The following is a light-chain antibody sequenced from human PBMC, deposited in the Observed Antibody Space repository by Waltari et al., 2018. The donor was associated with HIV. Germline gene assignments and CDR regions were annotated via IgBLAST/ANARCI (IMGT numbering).Light chain of an antibody. CDR3: SSHAGSKVV. CDR1: SSDVGGYNY. CDR2: EVI. Sequence: QSALTQPPSASGSPGQSVPLPCTETSSDVGGYNYVSWHQQHPGKAPKLMIYEVIKRPSGVPDRFSGSKSGNTASLTVSGLQPEDEADYYCSSHAGSKVVFGGGTRLTVL. V-gene: IGLV2-8*01. J-gene: IGLJ2*01.